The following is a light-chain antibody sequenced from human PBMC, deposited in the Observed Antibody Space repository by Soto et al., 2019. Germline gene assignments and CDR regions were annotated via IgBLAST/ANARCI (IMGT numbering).Light chain of an antibody. CDR1: ESVGSN. V-gene: IGKV3-15*01. Sequence: EIVMTQSPGTLSVSPWERATLSCRASESVGSNLAWYQQKPGQPPRLLIYDASMRETGVPPRFSGSGSGTEFTLTISNLQSEDFAIYFCQKFNKWPWTFGQGTKVDIK. J-gene: IGKJ1*01. CDR3: QKFNKWPWT. CDR2: DAS.